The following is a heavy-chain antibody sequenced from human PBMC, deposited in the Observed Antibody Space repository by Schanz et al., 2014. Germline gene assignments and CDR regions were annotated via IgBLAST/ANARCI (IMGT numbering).Heavy chain of an antibody. CDR1: GFAFSVYG. CDR3: ARRASCSRIGCPFDS. CDR2: VRNKNNRYTT. Sequence: EVQLLESGGGLVQPGRSLRLSCAASGFAFSVYGMHWVRQAPGKGPEWVGRVRNKNNRYTTEYAASVKGRFTISRDDSKNSLYLQMNSLKTEDTAMYYCARRASCSRIGCPFDSWGQGTLVAVSS. D-gene: IGHD2-2*01. V-gene: IGHV3-72*01. J-gene: IGHJ4*02.